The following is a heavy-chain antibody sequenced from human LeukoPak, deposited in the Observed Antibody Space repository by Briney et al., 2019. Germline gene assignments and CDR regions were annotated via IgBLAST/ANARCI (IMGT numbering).Heavy chain of an antibody. J-gene: IGHJ4*02. CDR1: GGSISGHF. V-gene: IGHV4-59*11. CDR2: VSYSGDT. CDR3: ARGGASSRYFGY. D-gene: IGHD1-26*01. Sequence: SETPSLTCTVSGGSISGHFWSWIRQPPGKGLEWIGFVSYSGDTNYSPSFNGRVTISLDTSKSQFSLNLNSVTAADTAVYFCARGGASSRYFGYWGQGTLVTVSS.